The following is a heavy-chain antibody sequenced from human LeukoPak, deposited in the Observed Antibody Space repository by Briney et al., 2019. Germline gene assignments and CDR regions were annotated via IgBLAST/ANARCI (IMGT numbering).Heavy chain of an antibody. D-gene: IGHD2-8*01. Sequence: GGSLRLSCAASGFTLSNYWMSWVRQAPGKGLEWAANIKPDGSDKHYVDSVKGRFTISRDNPENSMYLQMAGRRAEDTALYYCASEMDIWGQGTMVTVSS. V-gene: IGHV3-7*01. J-gene: IGHJ3*02. CDR2: IKPDGSDK. CDR3: ASEMDI. CDR1: GFTLSNYW.